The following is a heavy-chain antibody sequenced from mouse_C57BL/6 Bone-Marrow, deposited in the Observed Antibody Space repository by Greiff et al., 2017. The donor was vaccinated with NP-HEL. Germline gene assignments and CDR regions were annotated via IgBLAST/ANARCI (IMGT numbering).Heavy chain of an antibody. J-gene: IGHJ3*01. CDR2: ISYDGSN. CDR3: ARDDLRLRLFAY. D-gene: IGHD3-2*02. Sequence: EVQVVESGPGLVKPSQSLSLTCSVTGYSITSGYYWNWIRQFPGNKLEWMGYISYDGSNNYNPSLKNRISITRDTSKNQFFLKLNSVTTEDTATYYCARDDLRLRLFAYWGQGTLVTVSA. CDR1: GYSITSGYY. V-gene: IGHV3-6*01.